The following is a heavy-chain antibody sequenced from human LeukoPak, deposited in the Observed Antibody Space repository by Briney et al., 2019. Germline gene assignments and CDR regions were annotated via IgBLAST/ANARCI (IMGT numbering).Heavy chain of an antibody. CDR2: IYSGGST. V-gene: IGHV3-66*01. CDR3: ARSPPHDYYDSSGYPFDY. Sequence: PGGSLRLSCAASGFPVSSNYMSWVRQAPGKGLEWVSVIYSGGSTYYADSVKGRFTISRDNSKNTLYLQMNSLRAEDTAVYYCARSPPHDYYDSSGYPFDYWGQGTLVTVSS. CDR1: GFPVSSNY. J-gene: IGHJ4*02. D-gene: IGHD3-22*01.